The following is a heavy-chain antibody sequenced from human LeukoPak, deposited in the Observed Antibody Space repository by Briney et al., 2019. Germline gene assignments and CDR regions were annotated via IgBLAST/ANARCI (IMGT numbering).Heavy chain of an antibody. CDR3: ATTGLYYFDSSGYYYAY. V-gene: IGHV4-39*01. J-gene: IGHJ4*02. CDR1: GGSISSSIYY. Sequence: KPSETLSLTCTVSGGSISSSIYYWGWIRQPPGKGLEWIGSIHYTGSTYYNLSLKSRVTISVDTSENQFSLKLSSVTAADTAVYYCATTGLYYFDSSGYYYAYWGQGTLVTVSS. D-gene: IGHD3-22*01. CDR2: IHYTGST.